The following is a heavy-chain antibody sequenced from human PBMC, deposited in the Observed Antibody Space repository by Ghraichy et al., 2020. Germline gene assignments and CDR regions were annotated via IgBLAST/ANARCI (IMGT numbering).Heavy chain of an antibody. J-gene: IGHJ5*02. D-gene: IGHD1-26*01. CDR3: ARCYSGSYSGWFDP. CDR2: ISSSSSTI. CDR1: GFTFSSYS. V-gene: IGHV3-48*02. Sequence: GGSLRLSCAASGFTFSSYSMNWVRQAPGKGLEWVSYISSSSSTIYYADSVKGRFTISRDNAKNSLYLQMNSLRDEDTAVYYCARCYSGSYSGWFDPWGQGTLVTVSS.